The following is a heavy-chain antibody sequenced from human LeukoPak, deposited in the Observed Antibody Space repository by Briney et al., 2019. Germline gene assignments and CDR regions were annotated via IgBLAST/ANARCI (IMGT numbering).Heavy chain of an antibody. J-gene: IGHJ5*02. D-gene: IGHD3-3*01. V-gene: IGHV4-30-4*01. CDR3: ARSIFGVVIMFDP. CDR1: GGSISSGDSY. CDR2: IYYSGCT. Sequence: SETLSLTCTVSGGSISSGDSYWSWIRQPPGKGLEWIGYIYYSGCTYYNPSLKSRVTISIDTSKNQFSLKLSSVTAADTAVYYCARSIFGVVIMFDPWGQGTLVTVSS.